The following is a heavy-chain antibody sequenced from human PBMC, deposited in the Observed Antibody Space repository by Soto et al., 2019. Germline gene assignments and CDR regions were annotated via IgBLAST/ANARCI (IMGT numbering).Heavy chain of an antibody. CDR3: ARWRLSLATTREYAFDI. V-gene: IGHV1-69*02. J-gene: IGHJ3*02. D-gene: IGHD3-16*02. Sequence: QVQLVQSGAEVKKPGSSVKVSCKASGGTFSSYTFSWVRQAPGQGLEWMGRITPILGIANYAQKFQDRVTITADKSTSTSYIELSSLRAEDTAVYYCARWRLSLATTREYAFDIWDQGTIATVS. CDR2: ITPILGIA. CDR1: GGTFSSYT.